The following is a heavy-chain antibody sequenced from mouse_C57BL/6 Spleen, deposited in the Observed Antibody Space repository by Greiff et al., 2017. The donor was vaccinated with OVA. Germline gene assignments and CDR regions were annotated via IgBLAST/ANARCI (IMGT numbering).Heavy chain of an antibody. CDR1: GYAFSSSW. Sequence: VQLVESGPELVKPGASVKISCKASGYAFSSSWMNWVKQRPGKGLEWIGRIYPGDGDTNYNGKFKGKATLTADKSSSTAYMQLSSLTSEDSAVYFCARVLLRYDAMDYWGQGTSVTVSS. D-gene: IGHD1-1*01. CDR2: IYPGDGDT. J-gene: IGHJ4*01. CDR3: ARVLLRYDAMDY. V-gene: IGHV1-82*01.